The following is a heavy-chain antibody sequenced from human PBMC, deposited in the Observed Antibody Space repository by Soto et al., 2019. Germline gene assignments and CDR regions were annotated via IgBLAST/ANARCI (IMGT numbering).Heavy chain of an antibody. CDR3: ARGGYYDSSGSRNYHYYGMDV. CDR2: ISPYDDDT. Sequence: QAQLVQSGPEVKKPGASVKVSCKASGYTVSSYGISWVRQAPGQGLEWLGWISPYDDDTKYAQNLQGRVRMTTATSTRAVYMDLRSLRSDDTAIYYCARGGYYDSSGSRNYHYYGMDVWGQGTTVTVS. J-gene: IGHJ6*02. V-gene: IGHV1-18*01. D-gene: IGHD3-22*01. CDR1: GYTVSSYG.